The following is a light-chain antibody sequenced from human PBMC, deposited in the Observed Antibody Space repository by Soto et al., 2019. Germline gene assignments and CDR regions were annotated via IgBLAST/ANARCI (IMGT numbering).Light chain of an antibody. CDR3: SSYTSSSTRV. CDR1: SSDVGGYNY. J-gene: IGLJ1*01. CDR2: DVS. V-gene: IGLV2-14*01. Sequence: QSALPQPASVSGSPGQSITISCTGTSSDVGGYNYVAWYQQHPGKAPKLMIYDVSNRPSGVSNRFSGSKSGNTASLTISGRQAEDEADYYCSSYTSSSTRVFGTGTKVTVL.